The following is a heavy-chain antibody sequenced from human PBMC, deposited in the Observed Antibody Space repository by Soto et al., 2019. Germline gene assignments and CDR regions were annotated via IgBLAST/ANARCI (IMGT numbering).Heavy chain of an antibody. V-gene: IGHV1-2*04. CDR2: INPNSGGT. CDR3: AREGYYGSGSYYNEY. CDR1: GFTFNRHY. J-gene: IGHJ4*02. D-gene: IGHD3-10*01. Sequence: ASVKVSCKASGFTFNRHYMHWVRQAPGQGLEWMGWINPNSGGTNYAQKFQGWVTMTRDTSISTAYMELSRLRSDDTAVYYCAREGYYGSGSYYNEYWGQGTLVTVSS.